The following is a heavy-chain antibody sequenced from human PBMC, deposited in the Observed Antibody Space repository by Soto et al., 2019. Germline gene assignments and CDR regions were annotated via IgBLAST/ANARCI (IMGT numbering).Heavy chain of an antibody. CDR3: ARERREEIHDGYDLDC. CDR1: GGTIEDLY. D-gene: IGHD5-12*01. J-gene: IGHJ4*02. CDR2: IYTSGRT. Sequence: PSQTKPVPCTVSGGTIEDLYWGCIRQPDGKGLEWIGRIYTSGRTDYNPGLKSRVTISIDTSKNQFYLKVTSMTAADTAVYYCARERREEIHDGYDLDCWGQGTLVTVSS. V-gene: IGHV4-4*07.